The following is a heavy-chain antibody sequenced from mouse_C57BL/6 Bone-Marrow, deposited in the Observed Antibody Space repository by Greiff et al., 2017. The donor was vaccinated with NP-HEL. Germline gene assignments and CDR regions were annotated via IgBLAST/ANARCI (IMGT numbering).Heavy chain of an antibody. CDR1: GYTFTSYD. Sequence: VQLVESGPELVKPGASVKLSCKASGYTFTSYDINWVKQRPGQGLEWIGWIYPRDGSTKYNEKFKGKATLTVDTSSSTAYMELHSLTSEDSAVYFCARTYYSNGYYAMDYWGQGTSVTVSS. CDR2: IYPRDGST. D-gene: IGHD2-5*01. J-gene: IGHJ4*01. V-gene: IGHV1-85*01. CDR3: ARTYYSNGYYAMDY.